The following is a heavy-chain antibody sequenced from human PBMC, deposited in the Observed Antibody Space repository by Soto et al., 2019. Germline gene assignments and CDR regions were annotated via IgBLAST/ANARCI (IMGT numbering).Heavy chain of an antibody. CDR1: GFTFSSHG. V-gene: IGHV3-33*01. Sequence: QVQLVESGGGVVQPGRSLRLSCAASGFTFSSHGMHWVRQAPGKGLEWVAVIWYDGSNKYYADSVKGRFTISRENYKNTLYRQMNSLSAEDTAVYYCARWSDNKVGGPWGQGTLVAVCS. J-gene: IGHJ5*02. CDR2: IWYDGSNK. D-gene: IGHD3-16*01. CDR3: ARWSDNKVGGP.